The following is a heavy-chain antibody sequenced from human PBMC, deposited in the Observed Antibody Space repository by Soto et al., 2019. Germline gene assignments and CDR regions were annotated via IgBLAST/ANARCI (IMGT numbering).Heavy chain of an antibody. V-gene: IGHV5-51*01. D-gene: IGHD6-13*01. CDR1: GYSFTSYW. CDR2: IYPGDSDT. CDR3: ARRDARDGTAAEFDY. J-gene: IGHJ4*02. Sequence: GESLKISCKGSGYSFTSYWIGWVRQMPGKGQERMGSIYPGDSDTRYSPSFQGQVTISADKFISTSYLHWSSLKASDTAIYYCARRDARDGTAAEFDYWGQGTLVTVSS.